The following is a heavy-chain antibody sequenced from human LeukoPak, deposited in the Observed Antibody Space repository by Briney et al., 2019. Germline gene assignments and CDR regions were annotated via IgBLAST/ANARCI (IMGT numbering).Heavy chain of an antibody. Sequence: SETLSLTCTVSGGSISSYYWSWIRQPPGKGLEWIGYIYYSGSTNYNPSLKSRATISVDTSKNQFSLKLSSVTAADTAVYYCARDLVPGTTGYWGQGTLVTVSS. J-gene: IGHJ4*02. CDR1: GGSISSYY. V-gene: IGHV4-59*01. CDR3: ARDLVPGTTGY. CDR2: IYYSGST. D-gene: IGHD1-1*01.